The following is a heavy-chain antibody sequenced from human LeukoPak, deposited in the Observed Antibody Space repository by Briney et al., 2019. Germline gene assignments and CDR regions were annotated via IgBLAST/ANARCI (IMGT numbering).Heavy chain of an antibody. CDR1: GFTFSSYG. J-gene: IGHJ5*02. D-gene: IGHD5-12*01. CDR2: ISYDGSDK. Sequence: AGSLRLSCAASGFTFSSYGMHWVRQAPGKGLEWVAVISYDGSDKYYADSVKGRFIISRDNSKNTLYLQMNSLRAEDTAVYYCVSGSGYDLYNLFDPWGQGTLVTVSS. CDR3: VSGSGYDLYNLFDP. V-gene: IGHV3-30*03.